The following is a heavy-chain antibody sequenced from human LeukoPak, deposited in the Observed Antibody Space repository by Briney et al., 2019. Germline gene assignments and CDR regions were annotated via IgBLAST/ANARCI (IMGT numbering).Heavy chain of an antibody. V-gene: IGHV1-69*13. CDR2: IIPIFGTA. CDR1: GGTFSSYA. D-gene: IGHD1-1*01. J-gene: IGHJ5*02. Sequence: SVKVSCKASGGTFSSYAISWVRQAPGQGLEWMGGIIPIFGTANYAQKFQGRVTITADESTSTAYMELSSLRSEDTAVYYCARDLDRGGTDWFDPWGQGTLVTVSS. CDR3: ARDLDRGGTDWFDP.